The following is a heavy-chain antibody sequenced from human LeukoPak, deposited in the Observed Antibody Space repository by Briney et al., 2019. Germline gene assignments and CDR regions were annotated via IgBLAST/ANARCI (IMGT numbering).Heavy chain of an antibody. CDR2: INHSGST. Sequence: PSETLSLTCAVYGGSFSGYYWSWVRQPPGKGLEWIGEINHSGSTNYNPSLKSRVTTSVDTSNNQFSLKLSSLTAADTAVYYCARKGYCGGDCYGAEDYWGQGSLVIVSS. D-gene: IGHD2-21*02. CDR1: GGSFSGYY. J-gene: IGHJ4*02. V-gene: IGHV4-34*01. CDR3: ARKGYCGGDCYGAEDY.